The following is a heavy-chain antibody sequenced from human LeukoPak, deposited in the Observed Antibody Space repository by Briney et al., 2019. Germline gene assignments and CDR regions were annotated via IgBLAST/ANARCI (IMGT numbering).Heavy chain of an antibody. V-gene: IGHV3-11*04. Sequence: GGSLRLSCAASGFTFSDYYMSWIRQAPGKGLEWVSYISSSGSTIYYADSVKGRFTISRDNAKNSLYLQMNSLIAEDTAVYYCARAYSSSSHGIDYWGQGTLVTVSS. CDR1: GFTFSDYY. CDR3: ARAYSSSSHGIDY. D-gene: IGHD6-6*01. CDR2: ISSSGSTI. J-gene: IGHJ4*02.